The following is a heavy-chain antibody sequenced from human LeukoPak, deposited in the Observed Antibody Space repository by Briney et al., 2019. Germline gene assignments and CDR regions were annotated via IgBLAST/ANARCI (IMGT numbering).Heavy chain of an antibody. D-gene: IGHD6-19*01. V-gene: IGHV3-7*03. CDR2: IKQDGSQK. J-gene: IGHJ4*02. CDR1: GFTFSSYW. Sequence: GSLRLSCAASGFTFSSYWMSWVRQAPGKGLEWVANIKQDGSQKDYVDSVKGRFTISRDNSKNTLYLQMNSLRAEDTAVYYCAKARGASGWSDYWGQGTLVTVSS. CDR3: AKARGASGWSDY.